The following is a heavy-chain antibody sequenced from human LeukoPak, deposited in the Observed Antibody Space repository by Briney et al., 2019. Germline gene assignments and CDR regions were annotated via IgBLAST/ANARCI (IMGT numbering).Heavy chain of an antibody. J-gene: IGHJ4*02. Sequence: GASVKVSCKASGYTFTSYAMHWVRQAPGQRLEWMGWINVGNGNTKYSQKFQGRVTITRDTSATTAYMELSSLRSEDTAVYYCARDVGGSYIDYWGQGTLVTVSS. CDR2: INVGNGNT. V-gene: IGHV1-3*01. CDR1: GYTFTSYA. D-gene: IGHD1-26*01. CDR3: ARDVGGSYIDY.